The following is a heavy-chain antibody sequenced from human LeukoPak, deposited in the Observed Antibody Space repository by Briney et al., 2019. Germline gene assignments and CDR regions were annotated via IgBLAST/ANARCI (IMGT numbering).Heavy chain of an antibody. Sequence: GGSLRLSCAASGFTVSSNYMGWVRQAPGKGLEWVSVTYSGGSTYYADSVKGRFTISRHNSKNTLYLQMNSLRAEDTAVYYCASGGAYSSGWYGGDYWGQGTLVTVSS. CDR2: TYSGGST. CDR1: GFTVSSNY. V-gene: IGHV3-53*04. D-gene: IGHD6-19*01. CDR3: ASGGAYSSGWYGGDY. J-gene: IGHJ4*02.